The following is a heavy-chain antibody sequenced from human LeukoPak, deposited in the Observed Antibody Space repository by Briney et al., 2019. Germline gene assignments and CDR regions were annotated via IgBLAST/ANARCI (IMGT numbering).Heavy chain of an antibody. J-gene: IGHJ4*02. CDR1: GFTFSANA. D-gene: IGHD3-10*01. V-gene: IGHV3-23*01. CDR3: AKGFDGSGSYHALDY. Sequence: GGSLRLSCVASGFTFSANAMSWVRQAPGQGLEWVSAISGSGTTTYYADSVKGRFTISRDNSKNTLYLQMNSLRAEDTAVYYCAKGFDGSGSYHALDYWGQGTLVTVSS. CDR2: ISGSGTTT.